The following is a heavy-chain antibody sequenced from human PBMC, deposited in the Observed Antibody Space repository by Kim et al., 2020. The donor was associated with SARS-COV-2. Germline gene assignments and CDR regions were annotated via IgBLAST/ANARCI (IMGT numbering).Heavy chain of an antibody. CDR3: ARWAPYGGNRFDY. CDR2: IYYSGST. V-gene: IGHV4-39*01. Sequence: SETLSLTCTVSGGSISSSSYYWGWIRQPPGKGLEWIGSIYYSGSTYYNPSLKSRVTISVDTSKNQFSLKLSSVTAADTAVYYCARWAPYGGNRFDYWGQGTLVTVSS. D-gene: IGHD4-17*01. J-gene: IGHJ4*02. CDR1: GGSISSSSYY.